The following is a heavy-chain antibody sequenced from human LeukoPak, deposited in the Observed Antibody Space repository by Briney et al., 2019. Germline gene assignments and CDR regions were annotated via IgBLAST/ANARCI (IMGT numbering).Heavy chain of an antibody. D-gene: IGHD3-22*01. J-gene: IGHJ6*03. CDR2: ISGSGGST. V-gene: IGHV3-23*01. CDR3: ARRSSGPLYYYYYYMDV. CDR1: GFSFSTYG. Sequence: GGSLRLSCAASGFSFSTYGMSWVRQAPGKGLEWVSAISGSGGSTNYADSVKGRFTISRDNAKNTLYLQMNSLRAEDTAVYYCARRSSGPLYYYYYYMDVWGKGTTVTVSS.